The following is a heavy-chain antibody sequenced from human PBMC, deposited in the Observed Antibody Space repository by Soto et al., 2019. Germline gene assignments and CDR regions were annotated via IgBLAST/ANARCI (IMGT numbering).Heavy chain of an antibody. J-gene: IGHJ3*02. Sequence: QVQLQQWGAGLLKPSETLSLTCAVYGGSFSGYYWSWIRQPPGKGLEWIGEINHSGSTNYNPSLKSRVTISVDTSKNQFSLKLSSVTAADTAVYYCARGRGSRIVATRWAFDIWGQGTMVTVSS. CDR2: INHSGST. CDR1: GGSFSGYY. V-gene: IGHV4-34*01. D-gene: IGHD5-12*01. CDR3: ARGRGSRIVATRWAFDI.